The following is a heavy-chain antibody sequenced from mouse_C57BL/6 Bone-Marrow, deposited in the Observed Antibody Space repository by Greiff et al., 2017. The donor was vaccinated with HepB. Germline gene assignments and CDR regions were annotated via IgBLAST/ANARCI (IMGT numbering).Heavy chain of an antibody. CDR3: AGSSYGYYAMDY. CDR1: GYTFTSYW. J-gene: IGHJ4*01. CDR2: IYPGSGST. D-gene: IGHD1-1*01. Sequence: VQLQQPGAELVKPGASVKMSCKASGYTFTSYWITWVKQRPGQGLEWIGDIYPGSGSTNYNEKFKSKAKLTVDTSSSTAYMQLSSLTSEDSAVYYCAGSSYGYYAMDYWGQGTSVTVSS. V-gene: IGHV1-55*01.